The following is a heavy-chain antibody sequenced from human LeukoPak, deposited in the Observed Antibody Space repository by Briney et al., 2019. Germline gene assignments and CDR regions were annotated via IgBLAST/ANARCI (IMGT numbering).Heavy chain of an antibody. CDR3: ARSGTAGTFDY. CDR2: ISGSAGST. CDR1: GFTFSSYA. Sequence: GGSLRLSRAASGFTFSSYAMSWVRQAPGKGLEWVSTISGSAGSTYYADSVKGRFTISRDNSKNTLYLQMNSLRGDDTAVYYCARSGTAGTFDYWGQGTLVTVSS. J-gene: IGHJ4*02. D-gene: IGHD6-13*01. V-gene: IGHV3-23*01.